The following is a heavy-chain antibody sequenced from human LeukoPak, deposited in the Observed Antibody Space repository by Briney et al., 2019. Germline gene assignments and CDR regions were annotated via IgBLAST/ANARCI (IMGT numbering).Heavy chain of an antibody. CDR2: INPSGGST. Sequence: ASVKVSCKASGYTFTSYYMHWVRQAPGQGLEWMGIINPSGGSTSYAQKFQGRVTMTEDTSTDTAYMELSSLRSEDTAVYYCARLNGGNDYWGQGTLVTVSS. V-gene: IGHV1-46*01. CDR1: GYTFTSYY. CDR3: ARLNGGNDY. D-gene: IGHD3-16*01. J-gene: IGHJ4*02.